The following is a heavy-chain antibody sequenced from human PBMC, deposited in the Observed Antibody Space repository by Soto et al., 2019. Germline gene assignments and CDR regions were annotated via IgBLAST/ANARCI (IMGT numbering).Heavy chain of an antibody. Sequence: GGSLRLSCAASGFTFKNYGMHWVRQAPGKGLEWVAVIWNDGNGYYYANSVKGRFTISRDNSKNTLFLQMSSLRVEDTAVYYCARRQISPPTRGAASARGGMDVWGQGTTVTVSS. CDR1: GFTFKNYG. CDR3: ARRQISPPTRGAASARGGMDV. CDR2: IWNDGNGY. V-gene: IGHV3-33*01. J-gene: IGHJ6*02. D-gene: IGHD6-13*01.